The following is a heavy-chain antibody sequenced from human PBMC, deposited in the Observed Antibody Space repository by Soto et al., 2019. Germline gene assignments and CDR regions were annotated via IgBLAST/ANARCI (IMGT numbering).Heavy chain of an antibody. CDR3: ARESPEVAPGAMDV. CDR2: TWYDGDNK. Sequence: QVQLVESGGGAVQPGRSLRLSCAVTGFSLSSCGMHWVRQAPGKGLEWVAVTWYDGDNKYYADSVKGRFTIFRDISKNTMYLQMTSLRADDTAVYYCARESPEVAPGAMDVWGQGTTVTVSS. CDR1: GFSLSSCG. V-gene: IGHV3-33*01. J-gene: IGHJ6*02.